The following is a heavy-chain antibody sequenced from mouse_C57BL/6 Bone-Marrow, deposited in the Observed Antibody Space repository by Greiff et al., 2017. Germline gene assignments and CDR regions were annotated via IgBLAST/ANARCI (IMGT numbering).Heavy chain of an antibody. CDR3: TTIITTGY. CDR2: IDPENGDT. Sequence: EVKVEESGAELVRPGASVKLSCTASGFNIKDGYMHWVKQRPEQGLEWIGWIDPENGDTEYASKFQGKATITADTSSNTAYLQLSSLTSEDTAVYYCTTIITTGYWGQGTTLTVSS. V-gene: IGHV14-4*01. CDR1: GFNIKDGY. J-gene: IGHJ2*01. D-gene: IGHD1-2*01.